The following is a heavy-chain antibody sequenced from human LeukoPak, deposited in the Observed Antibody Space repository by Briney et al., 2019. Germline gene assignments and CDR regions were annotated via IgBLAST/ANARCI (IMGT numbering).Heavy chain of an antibody. J-gene: IGHJ6*03. D-gene: IGHD3-3*01. V-gene: IGHV3-48*04. Sequence: GGSLRLSCAACGFTFSRYSMNWVRQAPGKGLEWVSYISSKNVIYYADSVKGRFTISRDNAKNSLYLQMNSLRAEDTAVYYCARPLESYYYMDVWGKGTTVTVSS. CDR3: ARPLESYYYMDV. CDR2: ISSKNVI. CDR1: GFTFSRYS.